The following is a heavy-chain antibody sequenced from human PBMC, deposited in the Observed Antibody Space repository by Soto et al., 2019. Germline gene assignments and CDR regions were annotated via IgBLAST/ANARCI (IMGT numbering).Heavy chain of an antibody. CDR1: GFTFSSYA. D-gene: IGHD3-22*01. J-gene: IGHJ3*02. CDR2: ISGSGGST. CDR3: AKLPWEYYYDSSGYYYCAFDI. Sequence: GGSLRLSCAASGFTFSSYAMSWVRQAPGKGLEWVSAISGSGGSTYYADSVKGRFTISRDNSKNTLYLQMNSLRAEDTAVYYCAKLPWEYYYDSSGYYYCAFDIWGQGTMVTVSS. V-gene: IGHV3-23*01.